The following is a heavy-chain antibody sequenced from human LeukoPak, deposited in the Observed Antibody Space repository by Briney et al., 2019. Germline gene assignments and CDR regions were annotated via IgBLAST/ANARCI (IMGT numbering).Heavy chain of an antibody. J-gene: IGHJ3*02. CDR2: INPNSGGT. CDR1: GYTFTGYY. CDR3: ARDDSSGYYGNDAFGI. Sequence: ASVKVSCKASGYTFTGYYMHWVRQAPGQGLEWMGWINPNSGGTNYAQKFQGRVTMTRDTSISTAYMELSRLRSDDTAVYYCARDDSSGYYGNDAFGIWGQGTMVTVSS. D-gene: IGHD3-22*01. V-gene: IGHV1-2*02.